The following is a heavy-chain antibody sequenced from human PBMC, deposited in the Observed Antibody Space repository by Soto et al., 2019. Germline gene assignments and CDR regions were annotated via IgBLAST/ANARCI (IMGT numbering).Heavy chain of an antibody. V-gene: IGHV1-69*01. CDR1: GYTFSSYA. CDR3: ARDLAEYNWFDP. J-gene: IGHJ5*02. Sequence: QVQLVQSGAEVKKPGASVKVSCKASGYTFSSYAISWVRQAPGQGLEWMGGIIPIFGTANYAQKFQGRVTITADESTSTAYMELSSLRSEDTAVYYCARDLAEYNWFDPWGQGTLVTVSS. D-gene: IGHD3-10*01. CDR2: IIPIFGTA.